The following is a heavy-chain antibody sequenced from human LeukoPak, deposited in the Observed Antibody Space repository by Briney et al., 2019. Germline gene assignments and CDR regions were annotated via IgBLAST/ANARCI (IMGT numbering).Heavy chain of an antibody. CDR1: GGSFSGYY. J-gene: IGHJ4*02. V-gene: IGHV4-34*01. D-gene: IGHD2-2*01. CDR3: AGTRDIVVVPAAMPIFDY. CDR2: INHSGST. Sequence: SETLSLTCAVYGGSFSGYYWSWIRQPPGKGLEWIGEINHSGSTNYNPSLKSRVTTSVDTSKNQFSLKLSSVTAADTAVYYCAGTRDIVVVPAAMPIFDYWGQGTLVTVSS.